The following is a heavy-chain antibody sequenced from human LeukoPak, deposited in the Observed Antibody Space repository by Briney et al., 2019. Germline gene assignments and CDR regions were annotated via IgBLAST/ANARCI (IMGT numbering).Heavy chain of an antibody. J-gene: IGHJ5*02. D-gene: IGHD3-3*01. CDR3: ARSPDFWSGSGSPNWFDP. Sequence: GGSLRLSCAASGFTFSDYYMSWIRQAPGKGLEWVSYISSSGSTIYYADSVKGRFTISRDNAKNSLYLQMNSLRAEYTAVYYCARSPDFWSGSGSPNWFDPWGQGTLVTVSS. CDR2: ISSSGSTI. CDR1: GFTFSDYY. V-gene: IGHV3-11*01.